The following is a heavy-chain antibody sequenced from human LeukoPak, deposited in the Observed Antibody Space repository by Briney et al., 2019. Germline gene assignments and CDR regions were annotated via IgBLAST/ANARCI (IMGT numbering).Heavy chain of an antibody. CDR2: ISSSSSYI. J-gene: IGHJ6*02. CDR1: GFTFSSYG. Sequence: GGSLRLSCAASGFTFSSYGMHWVRQAPGKGLEWVSSISSSSSYIYNADSVKGRFTISRDNAKNSLYLQMNSLRSGDTAVYYCARAARGWPYYYYGMDVWGRGTTVTVSS. D-gene: IGHD6-19*01. CDR3: ARAARGWPYYYYGMDV. V-gene: IGHV3-21*04.